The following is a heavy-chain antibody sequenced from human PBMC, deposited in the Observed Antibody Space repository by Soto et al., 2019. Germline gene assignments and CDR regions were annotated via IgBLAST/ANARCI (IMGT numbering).Heavy chain of an antibody. J-gene: IGHJ4*02. Sequence: EVQLVESGGGLVQPGRSLRLSCAASGFTFDDYAMHWVRQAPGKGLEWVSGISWNSGRIGYADSVKGRVTISRDNAKNSLYLQMNRLRAEDTALYYCAKSPSYYGDFDYWGQGTLVTVSS. CDR2: ISWNSGRI. CDR1: GFTFDDYA. CDR3: AKSPSYYGDFDY. V-gene: IGHV3-9*01. D-gene: IGHD4-17*01.